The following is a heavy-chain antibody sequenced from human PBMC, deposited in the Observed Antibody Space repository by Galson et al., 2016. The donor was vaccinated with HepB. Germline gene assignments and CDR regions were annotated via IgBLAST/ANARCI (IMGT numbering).Heavy chain of an antibody. CDR3: TRWGRHCSGGSCYSTYFDC. CDR1: GFTFGDYA. Sequence: SLRLSCAASGFTFGDYAMSWFRQAPGKGLEWVGFIKSNAYGGTSKCAASVKGRFTLSRDDSKSIAYLDMNSLKTEDTAVYYCTRWGRHCSGGSCYSTYFDCWGQGTPVTVSS. D-gene: IGHD2-15*01. CDR2: IKSNAYGGTS. J-gene: IGHJ4*02. V-gene: IGHV3-49*03.